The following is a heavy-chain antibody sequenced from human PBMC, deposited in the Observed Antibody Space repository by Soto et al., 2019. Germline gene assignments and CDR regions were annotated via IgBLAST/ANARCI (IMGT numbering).Heavy chain of an antibody. V-gene: IGHV4-38-2*01. D-gene: IGHD5-12*01. Sequence: SETLSLTCAVSGDSISRGYHWAWIRQSPTKGLEWIASIYHTGTTYYNPSLTSRVTISVDTSQNQFSLNLRSVTAADTAVYYCARVREYSGYDMANWFDPWGQGTLVTVSS. J-gene: IGHJ5*02. CDR1: GDSISRGYH. CDR2: IYHTGTT. CDR3: ARVREYSGYDMANWFDP.